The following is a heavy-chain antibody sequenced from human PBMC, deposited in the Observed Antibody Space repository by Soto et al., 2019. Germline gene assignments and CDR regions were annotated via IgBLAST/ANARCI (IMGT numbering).Heavy chain of an antibody. CDR3: ARPKGAAYSAFDV. CDR2: IKTDGTYT. V-gene: IGHV3-74*01. CDR1: GFTVSNHW. D-gene: IGHD2-21*01. J-gene: IGHJ3*01. Sequence: EVQLVESGGGLVQPGGSLTLSCAASGFTVSNHWMHWVRQAPGKGLESISRIKTDGTYTDYADSVKGRFTISRDNAKNMLYLQMDSLRPEDTAVYYCARPKGAAYSAFDVWGQGTVVTVPS.